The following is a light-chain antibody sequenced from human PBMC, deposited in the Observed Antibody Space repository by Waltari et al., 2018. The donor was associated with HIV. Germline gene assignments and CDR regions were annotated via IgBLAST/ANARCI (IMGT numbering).Light chain of an antibody. CDR3: QQRYKIPRT. CDR2: AAF. Sequence: IQVTQYPSSLSASVEGTIALTCRASQRVDTDLNWDQHKPGQDPQLLIYAAFNLQSGVPARFSGGGLGTEFTLTINTLQVEDFATYYCQQRYKIPRTCGGGTKLEIK. J-gene: IGKJ4*01. CDR1: QRVDTD. V-gene: IGKV1-39*01.